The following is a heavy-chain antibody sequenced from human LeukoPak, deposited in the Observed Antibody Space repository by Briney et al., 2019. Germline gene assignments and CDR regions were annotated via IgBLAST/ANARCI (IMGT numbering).Heavy chain of an antibody. V-gene: IGHV4-38-2*02. CDR3: ARASVTYYYYYYMDV. CDR1: GYSISSGYY. CDR2: IYHSGST. J-gene: IGHJ6*03. D-gene: IGHD4-11*01. Sequence: SETLSLTCTVSGYSISSGYYWGWVRQPPGKGLEWIGSIYHSGSTYYNPSLKSRVTISVDTSKNQFSLKLSSVTAADTAVYYCARASVTYYYYYYMDVWGKGTTVTVSS.